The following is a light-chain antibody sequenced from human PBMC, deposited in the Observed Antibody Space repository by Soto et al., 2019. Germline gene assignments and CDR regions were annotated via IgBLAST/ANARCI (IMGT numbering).Light chain of an antibody. CDR3: ATWDYSLTGEV. CDR1: SSNIGNNY. Sequence: QSVLTQPPSVSVAPGQKVTISCSGSSSNIGNNYVSWYQQLPGTAPKLLIYDNNKRPSGIPDRFSGSKSGTSGTLDITGLQTGDEADYYCATWDYSLTGEVFGGGTKLTV. J-gene: IGLJ2*01. V-gene: IGLV1-51*01. CDR2: DNN.